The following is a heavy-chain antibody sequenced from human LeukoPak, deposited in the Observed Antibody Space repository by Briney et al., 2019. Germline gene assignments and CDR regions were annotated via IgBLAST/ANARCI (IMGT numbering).Heavy chain of an antibody. V-gene: IGHV1-2*02. CDR1: GYTFTGYF. CDR2: INPNNGGT. J-gene: IGHJ4*02. Sequence: GASVKVSCKTSGYTFTGYFMHWVRQAPGQGLEWMGWINPNNGGTNYAQKFQGRVTMTRDTSISTLYMELNRLRSDDTAVFYCARGSEMGTTGGFDYWGQGTLVTVSS. D-gene: IGHD1-1*01. CDR3: ARGSEMGTTGGFDY.